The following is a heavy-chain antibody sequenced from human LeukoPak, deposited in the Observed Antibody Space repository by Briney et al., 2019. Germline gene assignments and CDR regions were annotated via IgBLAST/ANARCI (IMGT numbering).Heavy chain of an antibody. Sequence: QSGGSLRLSCAASGFTFNNYAMNWVRQAPGKGLEWVSGISGSGGSIYYADSVKGRFTISGDNSKNTLYVQMNRLRAEDTALYYCAKHNRNDGYYYYAMDVWGQGTTVTVSS. D-gene: IGHD1-20*01. V-gene: IGHV3-23*01. J-gene: IGHJ6*02. CDR1: GFTFNNYA. CDR3: AKHNRNDGYYYYAMDV. CDR2: ISGSGGSI.